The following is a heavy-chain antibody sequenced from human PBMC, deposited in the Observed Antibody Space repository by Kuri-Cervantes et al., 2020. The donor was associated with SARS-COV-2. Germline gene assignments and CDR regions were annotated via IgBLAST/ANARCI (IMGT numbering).Heavy chain of an antibody. CDR2: MNPNSGNT. J-gene: IGHJ3*02. D-gene: IGHD3-22*01. CDR3: ARDLPVWLLTVSAGALRGAFDI. V-gene: IGHV1-8*01. Sequence: ASVKVSCKASGYTFTSYDINWVRQATGQGLEWMGWMNPNSGNTGYAQKFQGRVTMTRNTSISTAYMELSSLRSEDTAVYYCARDLPVWLLTVSAGALRGAFDIWGQGTMVTVSS. CDR1: GYTFTSYD.